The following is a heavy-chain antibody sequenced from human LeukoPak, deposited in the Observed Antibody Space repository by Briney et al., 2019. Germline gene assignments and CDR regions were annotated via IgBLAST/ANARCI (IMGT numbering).Heavy chain of an antibody. CDR2: ISSNGGST. CDR1: GFTFSNYA. V-gene: IGHV3-64*04. Sequence: PGGSLRLSCSASGFTFSNYAMHWVRQAPGKGLEYVSAISSNGGSTYYADSVKGRFTISRDNSKNTLYLQVTSLRAEDTAVYYCARDLQWMEFWGNFDYWGQGTLVIVSS. D-gene: IGHD3-16*01. CDR3: ARDLQWMEFWGNFDY. J-gene: IGHJ4*02.